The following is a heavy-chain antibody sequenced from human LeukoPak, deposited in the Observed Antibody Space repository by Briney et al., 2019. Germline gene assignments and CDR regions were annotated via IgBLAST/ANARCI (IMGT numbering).Heavy chain of an antibody. Sequence: GGSLRLSCIASGFTLSSHNINWVRQAPGKGLEWVSHISSSGSITYYGDSVKGRITISRDNAKNSVSLYMNSLRAEDSAVYYCARPGITAFDIWGQGTMVTVSS. CDR1: GFTLSSHN. D-gene: IGHD3-10*01. CDR2: ISSSGSIT. J-gene: IGHJ3*02. V-gene: IGHV3-48*01. CDR3: ARPGITAFDI.